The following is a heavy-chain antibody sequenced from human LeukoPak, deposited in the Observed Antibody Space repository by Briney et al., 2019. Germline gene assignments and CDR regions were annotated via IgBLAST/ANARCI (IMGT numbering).Heavy chain of an antibody. CDR3: ARGAYSSGWSTPYYFDY. V-gene: IGHV4-4*07. Sequence: KPSETLSLTCTVSGGSISSYYWSWIRQPAGKGLEWIGRIYTSGSTNYNPSLKSRVTMSVDTSKNQFSLKLSSVTAADTAVYYCARGAYSSGWSTPYYFDYWGQGTLVTVSS. D-gene: IGHD6-19*01. CDR1: GGSISSYY. J-gene: IGHJ4*02. CDR2: IYTSGST.